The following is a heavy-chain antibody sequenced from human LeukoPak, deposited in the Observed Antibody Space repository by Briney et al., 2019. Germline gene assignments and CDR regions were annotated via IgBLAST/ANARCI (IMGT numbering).Heavy chain of an antibody. CDR2: ISGSGGST. Sequence: GGSLRLSCAASGFTFSTYAMSWVRQAPGKGLEWVSAISGSGGSTYYADSVKGRFTIPRDNSKNTLYLQMNSLRAEDTAVYHCAKDEGRGELTHHYHYGMDVWGRGTTVTVSS. CDR3: AKDEGRGELTHHYHYGMDV. J-gene: IGHJ6*04. CDR1: GFTFSTYA. V-gene: IGHV3-23*01. D-gene: IGHD3-16*01.